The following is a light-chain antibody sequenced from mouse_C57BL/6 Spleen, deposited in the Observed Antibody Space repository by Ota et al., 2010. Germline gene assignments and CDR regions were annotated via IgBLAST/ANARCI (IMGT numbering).Light chain of an antibody. V-gene: IGKV4-61*01. CDR3: QHYHSFPLT. CDR2: RTS. J-gene: IGKJ5*01. CDR1: SSVTS. Sequence: LLPTSPAIMSAYSTGEEGTTISCSASSSVTSMYWYQQKPGSPPNPRIYRTSNLASGVPARFSGSGSGTSYSLTISSMEAEDAATYYCQHYHSFPLTFGAGTKLELK.